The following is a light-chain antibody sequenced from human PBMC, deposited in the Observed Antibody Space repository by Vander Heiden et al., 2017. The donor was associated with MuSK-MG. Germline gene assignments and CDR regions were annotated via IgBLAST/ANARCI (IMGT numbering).Light chain of an antibody. J-gene: IGKJ1*01. CDR1: QSISSW. Sequence: DIQVTQSPSTLSASVGDRVTITCRASQSISSWLAWYQQKPGKAPKLLIYKASSLESGVPSSFSGSGSGTEFTLTISSLQPDDFATYYCQQYNSYSGTFGQGTKVEIK. V-gene: IGKV1-5*03. CDR2: KAS. CDR3: QQYNSYSGT.